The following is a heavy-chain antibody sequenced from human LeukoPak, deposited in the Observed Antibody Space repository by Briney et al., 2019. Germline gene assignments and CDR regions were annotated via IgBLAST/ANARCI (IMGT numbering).Heavy chain of an antibody. Sequence: PSETLSLTCAVYGGSFSGYYWSWIRQPPGKGLEWIGEINHSGSTNYNPSLKSRVTISVDTSKNQFSLKLSSVTAADTAVYYRARGTPFGVVPYFDYWGQGTLVTVSS. CDR2: INHSGST. CDR1: GGSFSGYY. V-gene: IGHV4-34*01. D-gene: IGHD3-3*01. J-gene: IGHJ4*02. CDR3: ARGTPFGVVPYFDY.